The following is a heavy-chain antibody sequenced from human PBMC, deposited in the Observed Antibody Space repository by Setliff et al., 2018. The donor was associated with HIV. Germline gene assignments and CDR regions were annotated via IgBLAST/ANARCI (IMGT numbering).Heavy chain of an antibody. J-gene: IGHJ3*02. Sequence: WASVKVSCKASGGTFSSYAISWVRQAPGQGLEWMGGIIPILGIANYAQEFQGRVTITADESTSTAYMELSSLRSEDTAVYYCARSKGAVAGVDAFDIWGQGTMVTVSS. CDR2: IIPILGIA. CDR1: GGTFSSYA. V-gene: IGHV1-69*10. CDR3: ARSKGAVAGVDAFDI. D-gene: IGHD6-19*01.